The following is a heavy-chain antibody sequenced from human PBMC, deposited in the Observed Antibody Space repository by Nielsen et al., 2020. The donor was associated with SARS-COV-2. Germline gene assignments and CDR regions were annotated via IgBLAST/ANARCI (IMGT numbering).Heavy chain of an antibody. CDR3: AGPSYSSGWYTPFDY. Sequence: SETLSLTCTVSGGSISNGDYYWSWIRQPPGKGLEWIGYIYYSGSTYYNPSLKSRVTISVDTSKNQFSLKLSSVTAADTAVYYCAGPSYSSGWYTPFDYWGQGTLVTVSS. CDR2: IYYSGST. V-gene: IGHV4-30-4*01. CDR1: GGSISNGDYY. J-gene: IGHJ4*02. D-gene: IGHD6-19*01.